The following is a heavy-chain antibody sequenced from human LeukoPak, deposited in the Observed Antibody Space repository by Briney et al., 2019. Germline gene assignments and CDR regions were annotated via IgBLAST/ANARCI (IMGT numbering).Heavy chain of an antibody. J-gene: IGHJ4*02. V-gene: IGHV4-59*01. Sequence: SETLPLTCTVSGDSISSYYWTWIRQPPGKGLEWIGYIYYSGTTNYNPSLKSRVTISVDTSKNQFSLNLSSVTAADTAVYYCASGRPLGFDYWGQGTLVTVFS. D-gene: IGHD1-26*01. CDR3: ASGRPLGFDY. CDR2: IYYSGTT. CDR1: GDSISSYY.